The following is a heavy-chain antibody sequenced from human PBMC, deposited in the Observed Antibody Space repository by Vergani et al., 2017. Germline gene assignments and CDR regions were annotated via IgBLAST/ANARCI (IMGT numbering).Heavy chain of an antibody. D-gene: IGHD6-19*01. CDR3: ASDTHSGQRADR. CDR1: FDSIRNLY. J-gene: IGHJ5*02. V-gene: IGHV4-59*11. Sequence: QVQLQESGPGLVKSSETLSLTCSVSFDSIRNLYCNWIRQPPGKGLEWIGYIHYSENTNYNPSLKTRVTISVDTSKNQFSLTLTSVTAADTAVYYCASDTHSGQRADRWRQGILVTVTS. CDR2: IHYSENT.